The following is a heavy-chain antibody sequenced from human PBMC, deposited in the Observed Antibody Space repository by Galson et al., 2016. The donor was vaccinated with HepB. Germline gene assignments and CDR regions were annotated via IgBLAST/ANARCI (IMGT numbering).Heavy chain of an antibody. CDR1: GFTFGRYA. CDR2: ISGDGGST. D-gene: IGHD6-19*01. CDR3: ARFTQEWLDRVYYFDY. Sequence: SLRLSCAASGFTFGRYAMSWVRQAPGKGLEWVSAISGDGGSTYYAGSVQGRFTSSRDRSTNTMYLQMNSLRTDDTAVYYCARFTQEWLDRVYYFDYWGQGTLGTFSS. V-gene: IGHV3-23*01. J-gene: IGHJ4*02.